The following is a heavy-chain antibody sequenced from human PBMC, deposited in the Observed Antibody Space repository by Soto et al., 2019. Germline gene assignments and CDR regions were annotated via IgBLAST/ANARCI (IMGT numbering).Heavy chain of an antibody. D-gene: IGHD5-12*01. V-gene: IGHV1-3*01. J-gene: IGHJ4*02. CDR1: GYTFTTIF. CDR2: INPANGVT. CDR3: ARVPSCGCFDF. Sequence: QVQLVQSGAEVKKPGASVKLSCKTSGYTFTTIFLHWLRQAPGQRLEWMGWINPANGVTMYSQKFLGRVSNTRDTSATTAYMELTSLTSDDTAVYYCARVPSCGCFDFWGQGTLVTVSS.